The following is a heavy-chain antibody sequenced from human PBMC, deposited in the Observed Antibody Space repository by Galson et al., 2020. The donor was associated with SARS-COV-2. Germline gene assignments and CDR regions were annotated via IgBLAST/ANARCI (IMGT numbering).Heavy chain of an antibody. J-gene: IGHJ1*01. CDR3: VKDYYNFWRGTYYGTEYFQD. D-gene: IGHD3-3*01. Sequence: GESLKISCAASGFTFSLYAMTWVRQAPGRGLEWVSSVSGTGFGTFYADSVKGRSTISRDNSRNTLHLQMNSLRAEDTAIYYCVKDYYNFWRGTYYGTEYFQDWGQGTLVTVSS. CDR2: VSGTGFGT. V-gene: IGHV3-23*01. CDR1: GFTFSLYA.